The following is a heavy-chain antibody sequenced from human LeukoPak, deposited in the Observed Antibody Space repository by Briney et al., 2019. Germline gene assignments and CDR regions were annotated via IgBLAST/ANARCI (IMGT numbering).Heavy chain of an antibody. J-gene: IGHJ6*02. CDR3: AKETYYGILTASANYGMDV. D-gene: IGHD3-9*01. Sequence: PGGSLRLSCAASGFTFSSYGMHWVRQAPGKGLEWVAVIWYDGSNKYYADSVKGRFTISRDNAKNSLYLQMNSLRAEDTAVYYCAKETYYGILTASANYGMDVWGQGTTVTVSS. CDR2: IWYDGSNK. CDR1: GFTFSSYG. V-gene: IGHV3-33*03.